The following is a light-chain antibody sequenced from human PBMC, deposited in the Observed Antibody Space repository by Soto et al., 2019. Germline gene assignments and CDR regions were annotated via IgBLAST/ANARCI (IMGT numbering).Light chain of an antibody. J-gene: IGKJ1*01. CDR1: QSVSNNY. V-gene: IGKV3-20*01. CDR3: QQYAASPRT. Sequence: EVVMTQSPATLPVSLGGRVTLSCRASQSVSNNYLAWYQQKPGQAPRLLIYGASSRATGIPDRFSGSGSATDFTLTVSRLEPEDFAVYYCQQYAASPRTFGQGTKVDI. CDR2: GAS.